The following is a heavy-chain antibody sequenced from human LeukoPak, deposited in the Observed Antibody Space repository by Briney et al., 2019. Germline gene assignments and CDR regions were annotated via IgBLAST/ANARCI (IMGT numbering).Heavy chain of an antibody. CDR2: ITYDGYYK. J-gene: IGHJ4*02. CDR1: GFTFTSYG. Sequence: GGSLRLSCAASGFTFTSYGMHWVRQAPGKGLEWVALITYDGYYKYYSDSVKGRFTISSDTSKNTLYLQMDSLRAEDTAVYYCARDLSPVVRASPMGYWGQGTPVTVSS. CDR3: ARDLSPVVRASPMGY. D-gene: IGHD3-10*01. V-gene: IGHV3-30*03.